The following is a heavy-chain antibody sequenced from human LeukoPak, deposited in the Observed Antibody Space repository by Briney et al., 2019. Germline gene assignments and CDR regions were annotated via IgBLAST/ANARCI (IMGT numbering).Heavy chain of an antibody. J-gene: IGHJ5*02. CDR2: IYYSGST. V-gene: IGHV4-39*07. CDR3: ARGVVVVPAASSPNWFDP. D-gene: IGHD2-2*01. CDR1: GGSISSSSYY. Sequence: PSETLSLTCTVSGGSISSSSYYWGWIRQPPGKGLEWIGSIYYSGSTYYNPSLKSRVTISVDTSKNQFSLKLSSVTAADTAVYYCARGVVVVPAASSPNWFDPWGQGTLVTVSS.